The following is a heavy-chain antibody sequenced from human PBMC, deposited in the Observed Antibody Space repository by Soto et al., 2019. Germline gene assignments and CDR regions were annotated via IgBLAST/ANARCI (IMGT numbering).Heavy chain of an antibody. CDR1: GFTFDDYA. J-gene: IGHJ5*02. D-gene: IGHD2-21*02. V-gene: IGHV3-9*01. CDR3: AKADCGADCSCVT. CDR2: ISWSSSNI. Sequence: EVHLVVSGGGLVQPGRSLRLSCAASGFTFDDYAMHWVRQAPGKGLEWVSGISWSSSNIGYADSVKGRFTISRDNAKNSLYLQMNSLRAEDTALYYCAKADCGADCSCVTWGQGTLVTVSS.